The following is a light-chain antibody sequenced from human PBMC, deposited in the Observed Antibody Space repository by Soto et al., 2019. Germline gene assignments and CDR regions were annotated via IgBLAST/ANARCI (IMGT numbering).Light chain of an antibody. Sequence: IKMTQSPSTLSGHVGDRVTITCRASQTISSWLAWYQQKPGKAPKLLIYAASSLQSGVPSRFSGSGSGTDFTLTISSLQPEDFATYYCQQSYTSLALTFGGGTNVDIK. CDR2: AAS. V-gene: IGKV1-39*01. J-gene: IGKJ4*01. CDR3: QQSYTSLALT. CDR1: QTISSW.